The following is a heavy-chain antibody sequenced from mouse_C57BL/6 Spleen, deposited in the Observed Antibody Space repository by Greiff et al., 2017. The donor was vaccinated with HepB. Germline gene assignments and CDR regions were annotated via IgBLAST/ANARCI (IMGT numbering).Heavy chain of an antibody. Sequence: QVQLQQPGTELVKPGASVKLSCKASGYTFTSYWMHWVKQRPGQGLEWIGNINPSNGGTNYNEKFKSKATLTVDKSSSTAYMQLSSLTSEDSAVYYCARSGYYGSLYYAMDYWGQGTSVTVSS. D-gene: IGHD1-1*01. J-gene: IGHJ4*01. V-gene: IGHV1-53*01. CDR3: ARSGYYGSLYYAMDY. CDR1: GYTFTSYW. CDR2: INPSNGGT.